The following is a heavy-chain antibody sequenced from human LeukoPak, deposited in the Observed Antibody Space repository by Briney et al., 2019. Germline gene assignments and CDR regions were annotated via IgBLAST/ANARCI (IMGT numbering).Heavy chain of an antibody. D-gene: IGHD6-19*01. CDR1: GGSISGYY. J-gene: IGHJ3*02. CDR3: ARHVAVAGTDPFDI. V-gene: IGHV4-59*08. Sequence: PSETLSLTCTVSGGSISGYYWSWIRQPPGKGLEWLGYIYYRGSTNYDPSLKSRFTISLDTSKNRISLKVMSVTAADTAVYYCARHVAVAGTDPFDIWGQGKLVTVSS. CDR2: IYYRGST.